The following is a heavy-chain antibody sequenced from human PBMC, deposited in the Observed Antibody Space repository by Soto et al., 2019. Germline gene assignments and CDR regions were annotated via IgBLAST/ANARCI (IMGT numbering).Heavy chain of an antibody. J-gene: IGHJ6*02. CDR2: ISYDGSNK. Sequence: QVQLVESGGGVVQPGRSLRLSCAASGFTFSSYAMHWVRQAPGKGLEWVAVISYDGSNKYYADSVKGRFTISRDNSKSTLYLQMNSLRAEDTAVYYCARGGSGVPADIGDPLGYYYYGMDVCGQGTTVTVSS. D-gene: IGHD2-2*02. V-gene: IGHV3-30-3*01. CDR3: ARGGSGVPADIGDPLGYYYYGMDV. CDR1: GFTFSSYA.